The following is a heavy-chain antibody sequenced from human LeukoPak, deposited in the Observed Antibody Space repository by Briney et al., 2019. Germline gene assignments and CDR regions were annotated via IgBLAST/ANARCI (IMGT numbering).Heavy chain of an antibody. V-gene: IGHV3-43*02. D-gene: IGHD6-13*01. Sequence: PGGSLRLSCAASGFTFDNYAMHWVRPAPGKGLEWVSLISGDGDTTYYADSVKGRFTISRDNSKSSLYLQMNSLRTEDTALYYCAKSSAAAYNWFDPWGQGTLVTVSS. CDR2: ISGDGDTT. J-gene: IGHJ5*02. CDR1: GFTFDNYA. CDR3: AKSSAAAYNWFDP.